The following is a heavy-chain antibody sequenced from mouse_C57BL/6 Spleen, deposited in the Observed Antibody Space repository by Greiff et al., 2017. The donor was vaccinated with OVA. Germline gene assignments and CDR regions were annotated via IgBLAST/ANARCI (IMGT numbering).Heavy chain of an antibody. Sequence: EVQLQQSGPELVKPGASVKISCKASGYTFTDYYMNWVKQSHGKSLEWIGDINPNNGGTSYNQKFKGKATLTVDKSSSTAYMELRSLTSEDSAVYYCARSHYSNYVGGFDYWGQGTTLTVSS. CDR3: ARSHYSNYVGGFDY. CDR1: GYTFTDYY. D-gene: IGHD2-5*01. V-gene: IGHV1-26*01. J-gene: IGHJ2*01. CDR2: INPNNGGT.